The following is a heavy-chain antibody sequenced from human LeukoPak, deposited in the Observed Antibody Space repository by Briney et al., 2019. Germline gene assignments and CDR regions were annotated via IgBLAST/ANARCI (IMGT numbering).Heavy chain of an antibody. CDR2: IYYSGST. CDR1: GGSISSYY. D-gene: IGHD3-22*01. Sequence: SETLSLTCTVSGGSISSYYWSWIRQPPGKGLVWIGYIYYSGSTNYNPSLKSRVTISVDTSKNQFSLKLSSVTAADTAVYYCARSGAITMIVVARDHDAFDIWGQGTMVTVSS. J-gene: IGHJ3*02. V-gene: IGHV4-59*01. CDR3: ARSGAITMIVVARDHDAFDI.